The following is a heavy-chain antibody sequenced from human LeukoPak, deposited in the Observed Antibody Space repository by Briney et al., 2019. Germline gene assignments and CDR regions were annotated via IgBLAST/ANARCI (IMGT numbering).Heavy chain of an antibody. CDR3: ARSTVTTAYFDY. Sequence: SVKVSCKASGYTFSSYAISWVRQAPGQGLELMGRIIPILGIANYAQKFQGRVTITADKSTSTAYMELSSLRSEDTAVYYCARSTVTTAYFDYWGQGTLVTVSS. V-gene: IGHV1-69*04. D-gene: IGHD4-17*01. J-gene: IGHJ4*02. CDR2: IIPILGIA. CDR1: GYTFSSYA.